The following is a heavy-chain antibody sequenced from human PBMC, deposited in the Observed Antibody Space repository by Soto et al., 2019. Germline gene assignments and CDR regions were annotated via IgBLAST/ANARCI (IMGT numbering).Heavy chain of an antibody. D-gene: IGHD5-18*01. J-gene: IGHJ6*02. Sequence: SETLSLTCTVSGGSISSGGYYWSWIRQHPGKGLEWIGYIYYSGSTYYNPSLKSRVTISVDTSKNQFSLKLSSVTAADTAVYYCARGGTATPYGMDVWGQGTTVTVS. CDR1: GGSISSGGYY. V-gene: IGHV4-31*03. CDR2: IYYSGST. CDR3: ARGGTATPYGMDV.